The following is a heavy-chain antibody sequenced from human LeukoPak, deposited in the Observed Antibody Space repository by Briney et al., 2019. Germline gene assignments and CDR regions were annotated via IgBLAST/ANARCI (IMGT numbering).Heavy chain of an antibody. D-gene: IGHD1-26*01. CDR1: GGSISSYY. V-gene: IGHV4-4*07. J-gene: IGHJ3*02. CDR3: ARGKWELGAFDI. CDR2: IYTSGST. Sequence: SETLSLTCTVSGGSISSYYWSWIRQPAGKGLEWIGRIYTSGSTNYNPSLKSRATMSVDTSKNQFSLKLSFVTAADTAVYYCARGKWELGAFDIWGQGTMVTVSS.